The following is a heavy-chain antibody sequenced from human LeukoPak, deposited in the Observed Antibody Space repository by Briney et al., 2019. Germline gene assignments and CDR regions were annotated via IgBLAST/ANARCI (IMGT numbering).Heavy chain of an antibody. Sequence: GGSLRLSCAASGFTFSYYWMHWVRQTPGKGLVWVSRISSDGSNTSQADSVKGRFTISRDNPRNTLYLQMNNLRAEDTALYYCARSRNGSFDYWGQGTLVTVSS. CDR3: ARSRNGSFDY. J-gene: IGHJ4*02. CDR1: GFTFSYYW. D-gene: IGHD6-25*01. V-gene: IGHV3-74*01. CDR2: ISSDGSNT.